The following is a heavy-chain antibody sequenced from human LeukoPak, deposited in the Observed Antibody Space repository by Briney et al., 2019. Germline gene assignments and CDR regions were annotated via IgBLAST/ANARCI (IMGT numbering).Heavy chain of an antibody. CDR3: ARGVATNIDY. CDR2: IYYSGST. Sequence: SETLSLTCTVSGGSLASYYWNWIRQLPGKGLEWIGYIYYSGSTNYNPSLKSRVTISVDTSKNQFSLKLSSVTAADTAVYYCARGVATNIDYWGQGTLVTVSS. D-gene: IGHD5-12*01. CDR1: GGSLASYY. V-gene: IGHV4-59*12. J-gene: IGHJ4*02.